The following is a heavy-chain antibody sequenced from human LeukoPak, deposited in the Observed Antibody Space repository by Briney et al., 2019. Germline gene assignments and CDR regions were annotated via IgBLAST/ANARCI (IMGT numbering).Heavy chain of an antibody. D-gene: IGHD2-15*01. Sequence: GGSLRLSCAAFGFTFSSYSMNWVRQAPGKGREWVSYINSSSSTILYAVSVKGRFTISRDNDKNPLYLQMNSLRVEDTAVYFCASGCSGGSCYFGYYYYGMDVWGQGTTVTVSS. CDR2: INSSSSTI. J-gene: IGHJ6*02. V-gene: IGHV3-48*01. CDR1: GFTFSSYS. CDR3: ASGCSGGSCYFGYYYYGMDV.